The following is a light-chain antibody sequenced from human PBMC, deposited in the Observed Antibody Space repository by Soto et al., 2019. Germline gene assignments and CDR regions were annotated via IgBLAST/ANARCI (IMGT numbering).Light chain of an antibody. J-gene: IGLJ1*01. Sequence: QSVLTQPASVSGSPRQSITISCTGTSSDVGSYNLVSWYQQHPGKASKLMIYEGSKRPSGVSNLFSSYKSGNTASLKISGLQAEDEAYYYCCSYAGSSTLYVFGTGTKVTVL. CDR3: CSYAGSSTLYV. V-gene: IGLV2-23*01. CDR2: EGS. CDR1: SSDVGSYNL.